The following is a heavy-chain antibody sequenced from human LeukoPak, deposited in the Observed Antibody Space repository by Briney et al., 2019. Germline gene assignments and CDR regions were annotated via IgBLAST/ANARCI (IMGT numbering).Heavy chain of an antibody. J-gene: IGHJ4*02. CDR3: ARDSPYDSSGYYSSYFDY. D-gene: IGHD3-22*01. V-gene: IGHV1-18*01. CDR2: ISAYNGNT. Sequence: ASVKVSCKASGYTFTSYGISWVRQAPGQGLGWMGWISAYNGNTNYAQKLQGRVTMTTDTSTSTAYMELRSLRSDDTAVYYCARDSPYDSSGYYSSYFDYWGQGTLVTVSS. CDR1: GYTFTSYG.